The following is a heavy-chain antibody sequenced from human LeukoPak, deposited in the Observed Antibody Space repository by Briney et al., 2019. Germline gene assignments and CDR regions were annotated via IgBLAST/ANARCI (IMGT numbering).Heavy chain of an antibody. V-gene: IGHV5-51*01. CDR3: ARQEIVAGASLFDY. J-gene: IGHJ4*02. CDR1: GYSFTNYW. D-gene: IGHD1-26*01. CDR2: ISPGDSDT. Sequence: KGGESLKISCKGSGYSFTNYWIGWVRQMPGKGLEWMGIISPGDSDTRYSPSFQGQVTISVDKSISTAYLQWNTLKASDTAMYYCARQEIVAGASLFDYWGQGTLDTVSS.